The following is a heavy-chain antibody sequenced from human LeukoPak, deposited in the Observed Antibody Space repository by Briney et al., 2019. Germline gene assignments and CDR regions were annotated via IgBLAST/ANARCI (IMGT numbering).Heavy chain of an antibody. CDR1: GGSISSYY. J-gene: IGHJ6*03. D-gene: IGHD6-6*01. CDR2: IYTSGST. CDR3: ARDEYSSSSWGNYYYYYYMDV. Sequence: PSETLTLTCTVSGGSISSYYWSWIRQPAGKGQEWIGRIYTSGSTNYNPFLKSRVTMSVDTSKNQYSLKLSSVTAADTAVYYCARDEYSSSSWGNYYYYYYMDVWGKGTTVTFSS. V-gene: IGHV4-4*07.